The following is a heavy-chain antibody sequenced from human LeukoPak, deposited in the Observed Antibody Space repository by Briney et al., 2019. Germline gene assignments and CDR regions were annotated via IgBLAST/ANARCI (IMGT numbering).Heavy chain of an antibody. D-gene: IGHD1-20*01. J-gene: IGHJ4*02. CDR3: ARGRRGNWNKPRPFDY. CDR2: INHSGST. Sequence: PSETLSLTCAVYGGSFSGYYWSWIRQPLGKGLEWIGEINHSGSTNYNPSLKSRVTISVDTSKNQFSLKLSSVTAADTAVYYCARGRRGNWNKPRPFDYWGQGTLVTVSS. V-gene: IGHV4-34*01. CDR1: GGSFSGYY.